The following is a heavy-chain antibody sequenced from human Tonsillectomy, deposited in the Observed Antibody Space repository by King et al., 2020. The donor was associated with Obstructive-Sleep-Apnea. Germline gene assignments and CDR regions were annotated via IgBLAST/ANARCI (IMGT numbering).Heavy chain of an antibody. CDR1: GFTFNEYT. CDR3: AKDCTPEYTGSPDVFDI. CDR2: ISWDGVTT. J-gene: IGHJ3*02. V-gene: IGHV3-43*01. D-gene: IGHD1-26*01. Sequence: DVQLVESGGVVVQPGGSLRLSCAASGFTFNEYTMHWVRQVPGKGLEWVSLISWDGVTTYFADSVRGRFTISRDNSKNSLYLQMNSLRIEDTALYYCAKDCTPEYTGSPDVFDIWGQGTMVTVSS.